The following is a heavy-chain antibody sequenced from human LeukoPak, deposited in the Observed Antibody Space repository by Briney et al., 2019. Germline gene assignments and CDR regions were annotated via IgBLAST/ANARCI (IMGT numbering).Heavy chain of an antibody. V-gene: IGHV3-53*01. Sequence: GGSLRLSCAASGFTVSSNYMSWVRQAPGKGLEWVSVIDSGGRTYYADSVKGRFTISRDNSKNTLYLQMNSLRAEDTAVYYCAKAVGFFGYDAFDIWGRGTMVTVSS. CDR2: IDSGGRT. D-gene: IGHD6-25*01. J-gene: IGHJ3*02. CDR3: AKAVGFFGYDAFDI. CDR1: GFTVSSNY.